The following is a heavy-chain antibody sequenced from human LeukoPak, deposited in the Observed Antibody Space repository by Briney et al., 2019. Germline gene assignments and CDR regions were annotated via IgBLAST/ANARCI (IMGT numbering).Heavy chain of an antibody. V-gene: IGHV1-3*03. Sequence: GASVKVSCKASGFTFTSYAMHWVRQAPGQRLEWMGWINAGNGNTKYSQEFQGRVTITRDTSASTAYMELSSLRSEDMAVYYCARAFGGYCSGGSCFFDWFDPWGQGTLVTVSS. CDR3: ARAFGGYCSGGSCFFDWFDP. CDR2: INAGNGNT. D-gene: IGHD2-15*01. CDR1: GFTFTSYA. J-gene: IGHJ5*02.